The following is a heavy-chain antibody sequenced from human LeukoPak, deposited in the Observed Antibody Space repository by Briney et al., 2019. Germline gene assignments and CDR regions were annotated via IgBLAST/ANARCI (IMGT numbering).Heavy chain of an antibody. CDR2: ISTSGDFT. CDR3: AGCSGGSCYSRGKYGVDV. J-gene: IGHJ6*02. Sequence: GGSLRLSCAAPGFTFSSYWMSWVRQAPGKGLECVSFISTSGDFTYYAASVKGRFTVSRDNSKNTLYLQMNSLRADDTAVYYCAGCSGGSCYSRGKYGVDVWGQGTTVIVSS. CDR1: GFTFSSYW. V-gene: IGHV3-23*01. D-gene: IGHD2-15*01.